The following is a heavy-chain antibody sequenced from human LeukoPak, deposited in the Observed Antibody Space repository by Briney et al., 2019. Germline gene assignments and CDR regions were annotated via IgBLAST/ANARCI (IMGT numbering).Heavy chain of an antibody. CDR3: AKDLLTRYDFWSGYSVDV. V-gene: IGHV3-33*06. J-gene: IGHJ6*03. CDR2: IWYDGSNK. Sequence: GGSLRLSCAASGFTFSTYGMHWVRQAPGKGLEWVALIWYDGSNKYYADSVKGRFTISRDNSKNTLHLQMNSLRAEDTAVYYCAKDLLTRYDFWSGYSVDVWGKGTTVTVSS. CDR1: GFTFSTYG. D-gene: IGHD3-3*01.